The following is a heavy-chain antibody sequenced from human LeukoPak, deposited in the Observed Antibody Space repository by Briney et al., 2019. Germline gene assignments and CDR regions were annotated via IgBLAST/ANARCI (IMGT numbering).Heavy chain of an antibody. Sequence: GEPLKISFQISGSIFTTYWIAWVRQMPGKGLEWMGVIYPADSDTKYSPSFQGQVTFSVDKSISTAYLQWNSLKASDTAIYYCARRPAFYFDYWGQGPLVTVSS. CDR1: GSIFTTYW. J-gene: IGHJ4*02. CDR2: IYPADSDT. V-gene: IGHV5-51*01. D-gene: IGHD6-6*01. CDR3: ARRPAFYFDY.